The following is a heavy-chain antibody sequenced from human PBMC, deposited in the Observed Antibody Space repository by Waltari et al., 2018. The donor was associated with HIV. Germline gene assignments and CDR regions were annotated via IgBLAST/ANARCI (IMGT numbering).Heavy chain of an antibody. Sequence: QLQLQESGPGLVKPSETLSLTCTVSGGSFSTSSYYWGWIRQPPGKGLEWIGSVYYSGSSYYNPSLKSRGTISVDTSKNQFSLKLSSVIAADTAVYYCVAGYYGRGDYWGQGTLVTVSS. J-gene: IGHJ4*02. CDR2: VYYSGSS. CDR1: GGSFSTSSYY. D-gene: IGHD3-3*01. V-gene: IGHV4-39*01. CDR3: VAGYYGRGDY.